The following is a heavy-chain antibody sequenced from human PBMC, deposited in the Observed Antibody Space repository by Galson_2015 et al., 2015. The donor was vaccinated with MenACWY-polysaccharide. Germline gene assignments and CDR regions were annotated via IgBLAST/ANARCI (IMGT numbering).Heavy chain of an antibody. D-gene: IGHD4-23*01. CDR3: ARDGRVSTVVTPVYYFDS. CDR1: GFTFSSYA. CDR2: ITNNGGST. Sequence: SLRLSCAASGFTFSSYAMHWVRQAPGKGLEYLSAITNNGGSTYYANSVKGRFTISRDNSKNTLYLQMGSPRAEDMAVYYCARDGRVSTVVTPVYYFDSWGLGTLVTVSS. J-gene: IGHJ4*02. V-gene: IGHV3-64*01.